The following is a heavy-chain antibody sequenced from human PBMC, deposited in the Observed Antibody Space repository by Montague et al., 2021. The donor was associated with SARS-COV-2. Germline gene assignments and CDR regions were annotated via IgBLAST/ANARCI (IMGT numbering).Heavy chain of an antibody. V-gene: IGHV4-59*01. Sequence: SETLSLTCTVSGGSISSYYWSWIRQPPGKGLEWIGFIYYSGSTXXXPSXKSRVTISVDTFKNQFSLKLSSVTAADTAVYYCARVDYSNAWFDPWGQGTLVTVSS. D-gene: IGHD4-11*01. J-gene: IGHJ5*02. CDR3: ARVDYSNAWFDP. CDR2: IYYSGST. CDR1: GGSISSYY.